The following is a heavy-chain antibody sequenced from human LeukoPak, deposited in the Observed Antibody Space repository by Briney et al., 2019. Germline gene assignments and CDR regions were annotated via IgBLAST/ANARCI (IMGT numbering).Heavy chain of an antibody. V-gene: IGHV4-59*01. J-gene: IGHJ4*02. CDR3: ARYYDSSGYYPYYFDY. Sequence: PSETLSLTCTVSGGSISSYYWSWIRQPPGKGLEWIGYIYYSGSTNYNPSLKSRVTTSVDTSKNQFSLKLSSVTAADTAVYYCARYYDSSGYYPYYFDYWGQGTLVTVSS. D-gene: IGHD3-22*01. CDR2: IYYSGST. CDR1: GGSISSYY.